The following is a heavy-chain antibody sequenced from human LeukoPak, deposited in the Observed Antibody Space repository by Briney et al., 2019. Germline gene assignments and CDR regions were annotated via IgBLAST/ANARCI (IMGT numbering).Heavy chain of an antibody. D-gene: IGHD3-10*01. V-gene: IGHV1-24*01. Sequence: ASVTVSCKVSGYTLTELSMHWVRQAPGKGLEWMGGFDPEDGETIYAQKFQGRVTMTEHTSTDTAYMELSSLRSEDTAVYYCATYYYGSGSYYKINWFDPWGQGTLVTVSS. CDR3: ATYYYGSGSYYKINWFDP. CDR1: GYTLTELS. J-gene: IGHJ5*02. CDR2: FDPEDGET.